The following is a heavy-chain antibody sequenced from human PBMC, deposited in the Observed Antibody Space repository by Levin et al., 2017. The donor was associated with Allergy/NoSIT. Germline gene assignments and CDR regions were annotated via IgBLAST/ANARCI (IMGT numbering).Heavy chain of an antibody. CDR1: GYAFTGYY. J-gene: IGHJ4*02. Sequence: ASVKVSCKASGYAFTGYYMHWVRQAPGQGLEWMGWINPNSGVRNYAQNFQGRVTMTRDTSISTAYMELSRLRSDDTAVYYCARHYRSFDWGQGTLVTVSS. CDR3: ARHYRSFD. D-gene: IGHD1-14*01. CDR2: INPNSGVR. V-gene: IGHV1-2*02.